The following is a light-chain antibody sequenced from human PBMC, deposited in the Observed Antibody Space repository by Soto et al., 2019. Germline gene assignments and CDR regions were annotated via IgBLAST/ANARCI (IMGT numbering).Light chain of an antibody. CDR1: KNVDKF. Sequence: ELELTQSQGKWSVSQEEVDPLCCRASKNVDKFLAWYQQRPGQAPRLLIFDASNRAPGVPVRFSGSGSGTVFTLTIRRLEPEDSAVYSSHQGKSWPPVTDGPGTRLEIK. V-gene: IGKV3-11*01. J-gene: IGKJ5*01. CDR2: DAS. CDR3: HQGKSWPPVT.